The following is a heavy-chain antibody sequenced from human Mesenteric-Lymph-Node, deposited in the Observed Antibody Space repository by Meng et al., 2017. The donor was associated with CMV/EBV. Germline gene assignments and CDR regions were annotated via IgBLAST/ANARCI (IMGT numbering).Heavy chain of an antibody. D-gene: IGHD2-2*01. CDR3: AREVPAPAANYQYFYGMDV. V-gene: IGHV1-69*04. J-gene: IGHJ6*02. Sequence: SVKVSCKASGGAFSSYSISWLRQAPGQGREWMGRIIPLLEIARYAQKFQGRVAITADKSTTTAYMQLSSLRSEDTAVYYCAREVPAPAANYQYFYGMDVWGQGTTVTVSS. CDR2: IIPLLEIA. CDR1: GGAFSSYS.